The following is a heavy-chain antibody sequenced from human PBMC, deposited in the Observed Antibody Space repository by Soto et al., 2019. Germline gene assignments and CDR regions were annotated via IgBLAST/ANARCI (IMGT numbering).Heavy chain of an antibody. CDR3: AKDQAFGYCSSTSCEKYYYYGMDV. Sequence: GGSLRLSCAASGFTFSSYAMIFFRHAPGKWLEWVSSISCSGSSTYYADSVKGRFTISRDNSKNTLYLQMNSLRAEDTAVYYCAKDQAFGYCSSTSCEKYYYYGMDVWGQGTTVTVSS. J-gene: IGHJ6*02. CDR1: GFTFSSYA. V-gene: IGHV3-23*01. CDR2: ISCSGSST. D-gene: IGHD2-2*01.